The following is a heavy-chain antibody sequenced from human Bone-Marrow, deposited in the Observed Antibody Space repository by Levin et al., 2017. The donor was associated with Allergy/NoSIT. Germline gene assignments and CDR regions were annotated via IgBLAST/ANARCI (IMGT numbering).Heavy chain of an antibody. CDR2: MNNSESTI. Sequence: HGESLKISCAASGFTFSDYYMSWMRQAPGKGLEWVAYMNNSESTIKYGDPVKGRFTISRDNTKNSVFLQMNSLRVEDTAVYYCARDCGGDCDDAFDIWGQGTKVTVSS. V-gene: IGHV3-11*01. CDR1: GFTFSDYY. D-gene: IGHD2-21*02. CDR3: ARDCGGDCDDAFDI. J-gene: IGHJ3*02.